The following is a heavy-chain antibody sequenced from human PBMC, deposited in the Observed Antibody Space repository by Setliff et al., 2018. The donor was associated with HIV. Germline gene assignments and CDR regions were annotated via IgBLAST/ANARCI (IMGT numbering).Heavy chain of an antibody. CDR1: GYTFTGHY. V-gene: IGHV1-2*02. D-gene: IGHD3-3*01. CDR2: SNPNSGAT. J-gene: IGHJ4*02. CDR3: TCDVRYDFGSDY. Sequence: ASVKVSCKASGYTFTGHYIHWVRQAPGQGLEWMGWSNPNSGATHYAQKFQEKVTMTRDTSISTAYMELSRLSSDDTALYYCTCDVRYDFGSDYWGQGTLVTVSS.